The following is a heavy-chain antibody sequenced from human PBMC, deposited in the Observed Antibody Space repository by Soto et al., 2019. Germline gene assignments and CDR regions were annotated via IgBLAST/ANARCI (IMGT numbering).Heavy chain of an antibody. J-gene: IGHJ4*02. Sequence: GESLKISCKSSGYSFRSYWIGWMRQKPGQGLEWMGIMYPSDSYTKYSPSFEGQVTLSVDKSISTAYLEWSSLKASDSAMYYCARQWDYYDSSGHHGDYWGQGTMVTVSS. V-gene: IGHV5-51*01. CDR1: GYSFRSYW. CDR2: MYPSDSYT. CDR3: ARQWDYYDSSGHHGDY. D-gene: IGHD3-22*01.